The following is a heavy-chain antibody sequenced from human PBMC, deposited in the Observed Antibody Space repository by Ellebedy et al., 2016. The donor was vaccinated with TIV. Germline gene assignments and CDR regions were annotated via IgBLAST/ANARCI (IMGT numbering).Heavy chain of an antibody. CDR2: ISFDGSAK. D-gene: IGHD2-15*01. V-gene: IGHV3-30-3*01. Sequence: GESLKISXAASGFTFSSYAMHWVRQAPGKGLEWVAVISFDGSAKSYADSVKGRFTISRDNSKNTLYLLMNSLRAEDTAVYYCARDVKGYCSGGSCYSEDDAFDIWGQGTMVTVSS. CDR3: ARDVKGYCSGGSCYSEDDAFDI. CDR1: GFTFSSYA. J-gene: IGHJ3*02.